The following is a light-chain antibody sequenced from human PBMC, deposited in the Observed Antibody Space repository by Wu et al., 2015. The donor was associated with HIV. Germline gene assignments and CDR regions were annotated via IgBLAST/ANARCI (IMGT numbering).Light chain of an antibody. CDR2: EAS. CDR3: QQRSNWLLT. CDR1: QSLGTY. V-gene: IGKV3-11*01. J-gene: IGKJ4*01. Sequence: EIVLTQSPATLSSSPGDRVTLSCRASQSLGTYLAWYQQKPGRAPRLLIYEASSRAPGIPDRFTASGSGTDFTLTISSLEPEDFAVYFCQQRSNWLLTFGGGTRVEIK.